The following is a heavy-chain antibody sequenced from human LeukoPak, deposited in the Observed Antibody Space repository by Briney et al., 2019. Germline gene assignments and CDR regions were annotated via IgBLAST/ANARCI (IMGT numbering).Heavy chain of an antibody. CDR1: GGSISSYY. Sequence: SSETLSLTCTVSGGSISSYYWSWIRQPAGKGLEWIGRIYTSGSTNYNPSLKSRVTMSVDTSKNQFSLKLSSVTAADTAVYYCARGQTSVVTAIPYYFDYWGRGTLVTVSS. CDR2: IYTSGST. V-gene: IGHV4-4*07. J-gene: IGHJ4*02. CDR3: ARGQTSVVTAIPYYFDY. D-gene: IGHD2-21*02.